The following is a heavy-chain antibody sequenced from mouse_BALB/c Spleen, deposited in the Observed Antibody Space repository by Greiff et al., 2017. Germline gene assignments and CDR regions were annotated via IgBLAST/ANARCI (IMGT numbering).Heavy chain of an antibody. V-gene: IGHV5-6-3*01. CDR3: ARALITTRVYAMDY. CDR2: INSNGGST. CDR1: GFTFSSYG. D-gene: IGHD2-4*01. Sequence: EVQGVESGGGLVQPGGSLKLSCAASGFTFSSYGMSWVRQTPDKRLELVATINSNGGSTYYPDSVKGRFTISRDNAKNTLYLQMSSLKSEDTAMYYCARALITTRVYAMDYWGQGTSVTVSS. J-gene: IGHJ4*01.